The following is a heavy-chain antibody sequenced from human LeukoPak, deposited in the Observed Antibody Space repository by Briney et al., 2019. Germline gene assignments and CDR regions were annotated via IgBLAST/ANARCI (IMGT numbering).Heavy chain of an antibody. D-gene: IGHD6-13*01. Sequence: WGSLRLSCAASGFTFSSYGMHWVRQAPGKGLERVAVISYHGSNKYYADSVKGRFTISRDNSKNTLYLQMNSLRVEDTAVYYCASTSSSWYTGDYWGQGTLVTVSS. V-gene: IGHV3-30*03. CDR3: ASTSSSWYTGDY. J-gene: IGHJ4*02. CDR1: GFTFSSYG. CDR2: ISYHGSNK.